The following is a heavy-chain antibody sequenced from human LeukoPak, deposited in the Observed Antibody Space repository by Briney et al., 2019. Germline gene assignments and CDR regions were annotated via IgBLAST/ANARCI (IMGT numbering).Heavy chain of an antibody. CDR1: GYTFTGYY. CDR2: INPNSGGT. CDR3: AGAYGNYDSSGYADY. V-gene: IGHV1-2*02. J-gene: IGHJ4*02. D-gene: IGHD3-22*01. Sequence: ASVKVSCKASGYTFTGYYMHWVRQAPGQGLEWMGWINPNSGGTNYAQKFQGRVTMTRDTSISTAYMELSRLRSDDTAVYYCAGAYGNYDSSGYADYWGQGTLVTVSS.